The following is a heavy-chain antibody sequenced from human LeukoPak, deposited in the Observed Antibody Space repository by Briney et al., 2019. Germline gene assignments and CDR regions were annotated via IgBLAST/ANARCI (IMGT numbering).Heavy chain of an antibody. CDR3: AREPYGGAIDY. Sequence: GGSLRLSCAASGFPISTNGMSWVRQAPGKGLEWVSGIVGGDGGTYYADSVKGRFIISRDNSKNTLYVQMNSLRAEDTAVYYCAREPYGGAIDYWGQGTLVTVSS. J-gene: IGHJ4*02. D-gene: IGHD1-26*01. CDR2: IVGGDGGT. CDR1: GFPISTNG. V-gene: IGHV3-23*01.